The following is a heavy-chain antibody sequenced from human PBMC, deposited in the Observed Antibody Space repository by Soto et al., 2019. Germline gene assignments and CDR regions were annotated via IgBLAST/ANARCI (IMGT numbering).Heavy chain of an antibody. Sequence: CCAACRFTVSGGSLICERKAPGKGLEWVSSIGSDSTYIYYADSVKGRFTISRDNAKDSLYLQMNSLRAEDTAVYYCTRKLNGTNPLAYWGQGTLVTVSS. CDR2: IGSDSTYI. CDR1: RFTVSGGS. CDR3: TRKLNGTNPLAY. J-gene: IGHJ4*02. V-gene: IGHV3-21*01. D-gene: IGHD1-7*01.